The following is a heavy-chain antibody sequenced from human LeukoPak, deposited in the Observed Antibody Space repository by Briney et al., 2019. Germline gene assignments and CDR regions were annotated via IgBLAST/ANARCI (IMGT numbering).Heavy chain of an antibody. D-gene: IGHD7-27*01. CDR3: ARASNWGSFDY. J-gene: IGHJ4*02. Sequence: GASVKVSCKASGYTFTSYGISWVRQAPGQGLEWMGWISAYNGNTNYAQKFQGRVTITADKSTSTAYMELSSLRSEDTAVYYCARASNWGSFDYWGQGTLVTVSS. V-gene: IGHV1-18*01. CDR1: GYTFTSYG. CDR2: ISAYNGNT.